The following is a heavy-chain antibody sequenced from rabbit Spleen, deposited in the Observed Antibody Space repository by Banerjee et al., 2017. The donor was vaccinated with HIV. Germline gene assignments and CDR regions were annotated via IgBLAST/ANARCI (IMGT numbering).Heavy chain of an antibody. CDR2: INVVTGKA. CDR1: GFSFSNKAV. CDR3: ARDLVAVIGWNFNL. D-gene: IGHD1-1*01. J-gene: IGHJ4*01. Sequence: QEQLVESGGGLVKPEGSLKLSCTASGFSFSNKAVMCWVRQAPGKGLEWIACINVVTGKAVYATWAQGRFTFSKTSSTTVTLQMTSLTAADTATYFCARDLVAVIGWNFNLWGPGTLVTVS. V-gene: IGHV1S45*01.